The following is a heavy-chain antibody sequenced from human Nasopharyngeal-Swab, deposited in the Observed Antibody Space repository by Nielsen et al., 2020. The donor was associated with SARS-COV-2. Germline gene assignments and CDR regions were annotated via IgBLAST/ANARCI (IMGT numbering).Heavy chain of an antibody. J-gene: IGHJ3*02. CDR1: GGSISSYY. Sequence: GSLRLSCTVSGGSISSYYWCWIRQPPGKGLEWIGYIYYSGSTNYNPSLKSRVTISVETSKNQFSLKLSSVTAAATAVYYCARQGGSSGWSGVAFDIWGQGTMVTVSS. CDR3: ARQGGSSGWSGVAFDI. V-gene: IGHV4-59*08. CDR2: IYYSGST. D-gene: IGHD6-19*01.